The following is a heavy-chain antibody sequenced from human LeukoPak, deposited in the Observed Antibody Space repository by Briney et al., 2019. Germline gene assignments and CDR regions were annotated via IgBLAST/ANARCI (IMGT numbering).Heavy chain of an antibody. D-gene: IGHD3-3*01. V-gene: IGHV3-7*01. CDR1: GFTFSNYW. CDR2: IKQDGSEK. Sequence: PGGSLRLSCAASGFTFSNYWMSWVRQAPGKGLEWVANIKQDGSEKNYVDSVKGRFTISRDNAKNSLYLQMNSLRAEDTAVYYCARDLDARVGSVNYDAFDIWGQGTMVTVSS. J-gene: IGHJ3*02. CDR3: ARDLDARVGSVNYDAFDI.